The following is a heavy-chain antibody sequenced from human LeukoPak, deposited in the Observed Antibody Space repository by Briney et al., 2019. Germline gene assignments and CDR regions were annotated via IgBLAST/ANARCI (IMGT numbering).Heavy chain of an antibody. CDR1: GFTFGSYW. J-gene: IGHJ5*02. CDR2: IEQDGSEK. D-gene: IGHD2/OR15-2a*01. Sequence: GGSLRLSCAAAGFTFGSYWMSWVRQAPGKGWGWVANIEQDGSEKYYVASVKGRFTISRHNAKNSLYLQMNSLRAEDTAVYYCARGLSILRFDPWGQGTLVTVSS. CDR3: ARGLSILRFDP. V-gene: IGHV3-7*04.